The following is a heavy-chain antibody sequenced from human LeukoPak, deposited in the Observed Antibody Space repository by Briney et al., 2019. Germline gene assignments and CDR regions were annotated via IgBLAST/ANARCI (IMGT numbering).Heavy chain of an antibody. Sequence: PSETLSLTCTVSGGSISSYYWSWIRQPPGKGLEWIGYIYYSGSTNYNPSLKSRVTISVDTSKNQFSLKLSSVTAADTAVYYCARVSSHRVPGQIGFYYYGMDVWGQGTRSPSP. CDR1: GGSISSYY. J-gene: IGHJ6*02. D-gene: IGHD3-16*02. CDR3: ARVSSHRVPGQIGFYYYGMDV. V-gene: IGHV4-59*01. CDR2: IYYSGST.